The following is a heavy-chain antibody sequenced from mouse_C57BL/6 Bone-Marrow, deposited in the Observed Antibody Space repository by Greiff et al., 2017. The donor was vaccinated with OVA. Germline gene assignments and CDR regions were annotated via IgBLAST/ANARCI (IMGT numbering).Heavy chain of an antibody. J-gene: IGHJ1*03. D-gene: IGHD1-1*01. V-gene: IGHV14-4*01. CDR2: IDPENGDT. CDR3: TSPYYGSSYWYFDV. CDR1: GFNIKDDY. Sequence: EVQLQQSGAELVRPGASVKLSCTASGFNIKDDYMHWVKQRPEQGLEWIGWIDPENGDTEYASKFQGKATITADTSSTTAYLQLSSLTSEDTAVYYCTSPYYGSSYWYFDVWGTGTTVTVSS.